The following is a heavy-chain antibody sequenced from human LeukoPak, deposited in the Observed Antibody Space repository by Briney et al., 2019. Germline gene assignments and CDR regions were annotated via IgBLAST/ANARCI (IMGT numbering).Heavy chain of an antibody. CDR2: IKSQKYGGTT. CDR3: TAGFYDTDGVDR. D-gene: IGHD3-22*01. J-gene: IGHJ5*02. CDR1: GFTFSNTW. Sequence: GGSLRLSCAASGFTFSNTWMNWVRQAPGKGLEWVGRIKSQKYGGTTDYAAPVKGRFTISRDDSKNMLYLQMNSLKIEDTAVYQCTAGFYDTDGVDRWGQGTLVTVSS. V-gene: IGHV3-15*01.